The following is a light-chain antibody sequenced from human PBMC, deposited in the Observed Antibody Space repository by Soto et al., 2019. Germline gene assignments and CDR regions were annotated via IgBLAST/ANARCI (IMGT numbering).Light chain of an antibody. CDR1: QSVSSN. V-gene: IGKV3-15*01. J-gene: IGKJ1*01. CDR3: LQDYNYPWT. Sequence: EIVMTPSPATLSVSPGERATLSCRASQSVSSNLAWYQQKPGQAPRLLIYGASTRATGIPARFSGSGYGTDFTLTISSLQPEDFATYYCLQDYNYPWTFGQGTKVDIK. CDR2: GAS.